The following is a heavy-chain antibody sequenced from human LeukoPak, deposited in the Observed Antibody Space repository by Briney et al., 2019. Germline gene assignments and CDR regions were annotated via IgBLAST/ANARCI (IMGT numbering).Heavy chain of an antibody. Sequence: GGSLRLSCAASGFTFSSYWMSWVRQAPGKGLEWVANIKQDGSEKYYVDSVKGRFTISRDNSKNTLYLQMNSLRAEDTAVYYCAKGPDYGDYGSFDYWGQGTLVTVSS. J-gene: IGHJ4*02. CDR2: IKQDGSEK. CDR3: AKGPDYGDYGSFDY. CDR1: GFTFSSYW. D-gene: IGHD4-17*01. V-gene: IGHV3-7*03.